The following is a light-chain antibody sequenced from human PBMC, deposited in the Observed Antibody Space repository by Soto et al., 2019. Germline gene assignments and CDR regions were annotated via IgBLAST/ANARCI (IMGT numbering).Light chain of an antibody. CDR2: GAS. CDR3: QHYNNWPWT. CDR1: RGISSN. J-gene: IGKJ1*01. V-gene: IGKV3-15*01. Sequence: IGMAQSPATLSVSQRERATLSYRARRGISSNLAWYQQKPGQAPRLLIYGASTRATAIPASFSGSGSGTDFTLTISSLQSEDFGVYDCQHYNNWPWTSGQGSKVDVK.